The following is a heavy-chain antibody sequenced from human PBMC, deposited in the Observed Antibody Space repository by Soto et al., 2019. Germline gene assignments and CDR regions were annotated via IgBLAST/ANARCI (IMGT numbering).Heavy chain of an antibody. CDR2: INPANGNT. D-gene: IGHD3-10*01. V-gene: IGHV1-3*01. Sequence: QVQLVQSGAEVKKPGASVKVSCRASGYNFTDYAIHWVRQAPGQGLEWMGGINPANGNTKYPQKFQGRATISRDPSSTTVFLARRGLRSEDTAVYYFAVIFYYYGPGSDSWGQGNLVTVSS. CDR1: GYNFTDYA. CDR3: AVIFYYYGPGSDS. J-gene: IGHJ5*02.